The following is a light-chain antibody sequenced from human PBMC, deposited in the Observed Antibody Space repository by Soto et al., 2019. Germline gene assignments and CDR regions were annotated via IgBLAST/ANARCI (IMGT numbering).Light chain of an antibody. V-gene: IGKV1-12*01. CDR1: QALSTN. J-gene: IGKJ1*01. CDR2: SAS. Sequence: DSQMTQSPSSVSASVGDRVTITCRASQALSTNLVWYQQKPGKAPNLLIYSASTLQSGVPSRFSGSGSGTDFTLTITSLQPEYFATYYCQQANSFPLAFGQGTKVEIK. CDR3: QQANSFPLA.